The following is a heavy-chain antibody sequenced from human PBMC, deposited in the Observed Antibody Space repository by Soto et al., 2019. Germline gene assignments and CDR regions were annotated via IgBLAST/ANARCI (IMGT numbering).Heavy chain of an antibody. CDR1: GGSIVSGDYC. D-gene: IGHD4-4*01. CDR2: IYYSGST. V-gene: IGHV4-30-4*01. Sequence: SETLSLTCTVSGGSIVSGDYCCVWIRQPPGKGLEWIGYIYYSGSTYYNPSLKSRVTISVDTSKNQFSLKLSSVTAADTAVYYCARDLSYSGYYYGMDVWGQGTTVTVSS. J-gene: IGHJ6*02. CDR3: ARDLSYSGYYYGMDV.